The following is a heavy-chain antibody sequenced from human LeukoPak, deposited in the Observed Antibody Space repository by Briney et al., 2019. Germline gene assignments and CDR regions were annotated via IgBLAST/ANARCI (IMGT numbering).Heavy chain of an antibody. V-gene: IGHV1-24*01. J-gene: IGHJ3*02. CDR2: FDPEDGET. CDR1: GYTLTEFS. Sequence: ASVKVSRKVSGYTLTEFSMHWVRQAPGKGLERMGGFDPEDGETIYAQKFQGRVTMTEDTSTDTAYMELSSLRSEDTAVYYCATARASIVVVITDAFDIWGQGTMVTVSS. CDR3: ATARASIVVVITDAFDI. D-gene: IGHD3-22*01.